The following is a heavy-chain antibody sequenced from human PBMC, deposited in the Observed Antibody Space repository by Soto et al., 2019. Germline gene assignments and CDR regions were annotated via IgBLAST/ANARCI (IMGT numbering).Heavy chain of an antibody. V-gene: IGHV3-30*18. J-gene: IGHJ6*02. D-gene: IGHD5-18*01. Sequence: QVQLVESGGGVVQPGRSRRLSCAASGFTFSSYGMHWVRRAPGKGLGWVAVISYYGSNKYYADSVKCRFTISRDNSKNTLYLQMNSLRAEDTAVYYCAKDRGGYSYGEPSYYYYGMDVWGQGTTVTVSS. CDR1: GFTFSSYG. CDR2: ISYYGSNK. CDR3: AKDRGGYSYGEPSYYYYGMDV.